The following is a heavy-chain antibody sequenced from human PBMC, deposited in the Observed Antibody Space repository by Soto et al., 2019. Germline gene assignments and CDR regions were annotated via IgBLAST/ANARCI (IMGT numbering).Heavy chain of an antibody. V-gene: IGHV4-31*02. CDR3: ARDLRGRGSGRFDP. CDR2: IYYSGVT. Sequence: WIWIRQHPGKGLEWIGYIYYSGVTYYNPSLKSRDTISVDTSKNQFSLRLSSVTAADTAVYYCARDLRGRGSGRFDPWGQGTLVTVSS. J-gene: IGHJ5*02. D-gene: IGHD3-10*01.